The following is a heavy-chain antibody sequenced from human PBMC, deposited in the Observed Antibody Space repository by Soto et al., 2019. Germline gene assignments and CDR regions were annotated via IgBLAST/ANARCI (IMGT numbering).Heavy chain of an antibody. J-gene: IGHJ4*02. V-gene: IGHV2-5*02. CDR1: GFSRSTSGVG. D-gene: IGHD2-2*01. CDR2: IYWDDDK. Sequence: PTLVNPTQTLTLTCTFSGFSRSTSGVGVGWIRQPPGKALEWLALIYWDDDKRYSPSLKSRLTITKDTSKNQVVLTMTNMDPVDTATYYCARTIGYCSSTSCLYYFDYWGQGTLVTVSS. CDR3: ARTIGYCSSTSCLYYFDY.